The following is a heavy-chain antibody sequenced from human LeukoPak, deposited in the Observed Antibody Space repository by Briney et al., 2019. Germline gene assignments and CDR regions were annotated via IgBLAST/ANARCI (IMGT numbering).Heavy chain of an antibody. CDR3: ARARRYYYDSSGYDWYFDL. CDR2: IYYSGST. Sequence: SETLSLTCTVSGYSISSGYYWSWIRQPPGKGLEWIGYIYYSGSTNYNPSLKSRVAISVDTSKNQFSLKLSSVTAADTAVYYCARARRYYYDSSGYDWYFDLWGRGTLVTVSS. J-gene: IGHJ2*01. V-gene: IGHV4-61*01. D-gene: IGHD3-22*01. CDR1: GYSISSGYY.